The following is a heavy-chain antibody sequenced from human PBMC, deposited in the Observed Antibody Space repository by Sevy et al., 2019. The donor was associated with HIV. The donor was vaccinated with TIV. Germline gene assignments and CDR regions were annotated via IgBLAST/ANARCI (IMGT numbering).Heavy chain of an antibody. CDR3: ARGNSGSFDY. V-gene: IGHV3-7*04. D-gene: IGHD3-22*01. Sequence: GGSLRLSCAASGFTFSTYWMHWVRQAPGKGLEWVANIKRDESEKYYVASVKGRFTISRDNAKNSLYLQMNSLRPGDTAVYYCARGNSGSFDYWGQGTLVTVSS. CDR1: GFTFSTYW. CDR2: IKRDESEK. J-gene: IGHJ4*02.